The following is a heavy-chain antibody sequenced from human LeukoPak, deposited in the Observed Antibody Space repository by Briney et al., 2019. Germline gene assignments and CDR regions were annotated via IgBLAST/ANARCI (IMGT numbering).Heavy chain of an antibody. Sequence: GRSLRLSCTASGFTFGDYAMSWVRQAPGKGLEWVGRIKSKTDGGTTDYAAPVKGRFTISRDDSKNTLFLQMNSLKTEDTAVFYCTTEGIFTMARGVITVFDYWGQGTLVTVSS. V-gene: IGHV3-15*01. CDR1: GFTFGDYA. CDR3: TTEGIFTMARGVITVFDY. D-gene: IGHD3-10*01. CDR2: IKSKTDGGTT. J-gene: IGHJ4*02.